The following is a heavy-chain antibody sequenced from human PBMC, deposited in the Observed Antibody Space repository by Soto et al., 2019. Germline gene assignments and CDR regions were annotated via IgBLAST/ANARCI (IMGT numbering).Heavy chain of an antibody. D-gene: IGHD3-10*01. Sequence: ASVKVSCKASGYTFTSYDINWVRQATGQGLEWMGWMNPNSGNTGYAQKFQGRVTMTRNTSISTAYMELSSLRSEDTAVYYCAIGLMGFFVFVIISLGVAYYYYYMDVWGKGTTVTVSS. V-gene: IGHV1-8*01. CDR3: AIGLMGFFVFVIISLGVAYYYYYMDV. J-gene: IGHJ6*03. CDR1: GYTFTSYD. CDR2: MNPNSGNT.